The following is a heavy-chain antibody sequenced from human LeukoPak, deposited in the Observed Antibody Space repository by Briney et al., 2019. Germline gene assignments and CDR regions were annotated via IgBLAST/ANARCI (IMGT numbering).Heavy chain of an antibody. J-gene: IGHJ4*02. D-gene: IGHD3-3*01. Sequence: PSETLSLTCAVSGGSISSSSYFWGWVRQPPGKGLEWIGSIYYGGNSYYNPSLKSRVTISVDTSENQFSVKLSSVAAADTAVYYCASHDFWSGWYFDYWGQGTLATVSS. CDR2: IYYGGNS. CDR1: GGSISSSSYF. V-gene: IGHV4-39*01. CDR3: ASHDFWSGWYFDY.